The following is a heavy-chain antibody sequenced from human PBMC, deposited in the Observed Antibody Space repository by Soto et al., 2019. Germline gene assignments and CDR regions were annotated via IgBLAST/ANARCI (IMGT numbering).Heavy chain of an antibody. D-gene: IGHD6-25*01. J-gene: IGHJ6*02. CDR1: EYRFTSYL. CDR3: ERPSSAYYYGMDV. Sequence: XASLKFSCKCSEYRFTSYLISLVLQMPGKGLEWMGRIDPSDSYTNYSPSFQGHVTISADKSISTAYLQWSSLKASDTAMYYCERPSSAYYYGMDVWGQGTTVTVSS. V-gene: IGHV5-10-1*01. CDR2: IDPSDSYT.